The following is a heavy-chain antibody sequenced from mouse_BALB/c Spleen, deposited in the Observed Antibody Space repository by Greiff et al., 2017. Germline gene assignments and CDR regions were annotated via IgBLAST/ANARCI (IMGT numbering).Heavy chain of an antibody. CDR2: ISSGSSTI. CDR1: GFTFSSFG. D-gene: IGHD1-1*01. Sequence: EVQRVESGGGLVQPGGSRKLSCAASGFTFSSFGMHWVRQAPEKGLEWVAYISSGSSTIYYADTVKGRFTISRDNPKNTLFLQMTSLRSEDTAMYYCARNYHGSRYFDVWGAGTTVTVSS. J-gene: IGHJ1*01. CDR3: ARNYHGSRYFDV. V-gene: IGHV5-17*02.